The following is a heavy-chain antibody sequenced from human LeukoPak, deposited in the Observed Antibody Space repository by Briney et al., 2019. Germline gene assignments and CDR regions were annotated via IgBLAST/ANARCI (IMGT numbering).Heavy chain of an antibody. J-gene: IGHJ4*02. D-gene: IGHD3-10*01. CDR1: GISLSNYA. CDR3: AKRGVVIRGLLVIGYHQEAYHYDF. Sequence: GGSLRLSCVVSGISLSNYAMTWVRQAPGKGLEWVSYTSERGGSTTYADSVKGRFTISRDTSLNTLYLQMNNLRAEDTAVYFCAKRGVVIRGLLVIGYHQEAYHYDFWGQGVLVTVSS. V-gene: IGHV3-23*01. CDR2: TSERGGST.